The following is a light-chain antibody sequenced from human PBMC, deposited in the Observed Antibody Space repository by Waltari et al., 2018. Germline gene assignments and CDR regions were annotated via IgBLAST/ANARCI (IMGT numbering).Light chain of an antibody. CDR2: DAS. J-gene: IGKJ1*01. Sequence: EIVLTQSPDTLSLSPGERATLSCRASQSISTYLAWYQQRPGQAPRLLIYDASNRATGIPARFSGSGSVTDFTLTISSLEPEDFAVYYCQQRSNWWTFGQGTKVEIK. V-gene: IGKV3-11*01. CDR1: QSISTY. CDR3: QQRSNWWT.